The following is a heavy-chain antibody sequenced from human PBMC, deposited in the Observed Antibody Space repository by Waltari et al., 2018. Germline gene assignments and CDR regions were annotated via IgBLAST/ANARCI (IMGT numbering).Heavy chain of an antibody. Sequence: QVQLVQSGTEVKKPGASVKVSCQASGYRFTAYNLHWFRQTPGQGLEWLGWINPKNGDTGYAQNFLGRVTMTRDTSINTVYMDLSGLRSDDTAVFYCARDPGPIVGAPDYWGQGTLVTVSS. CDR1: GYRFTAYN. V-gene: IGHV1-2*02. CDR3: ARDPGPIVGAPDY. CDR2: INPKNGDT. J-gene: IGHJ4*02. D-gene: IGHD1-26*01.